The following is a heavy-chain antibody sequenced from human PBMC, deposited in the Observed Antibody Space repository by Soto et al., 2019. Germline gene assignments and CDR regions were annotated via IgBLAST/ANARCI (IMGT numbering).Heavy chain of an antibody. CDR3: ARGARTGFYCMDV. V-gene: IGHV1-69*01. D-gene: IGHD3-10*01. CDR1: GGTLSNYA. CDR2: IIPIFGTS. Sequence: QVQLVQSGAAVKKPGSSVKVSCKASGGTLSNYALSWVRQAPGQGLEWVGGIIPIFGTSNYAQKFQGRLTVTADESTSTAYMELSSLPSEDTAVYYCARGARTGFYCMDVWGQGTTVTVSS. J-gene: IGHJ6*02.